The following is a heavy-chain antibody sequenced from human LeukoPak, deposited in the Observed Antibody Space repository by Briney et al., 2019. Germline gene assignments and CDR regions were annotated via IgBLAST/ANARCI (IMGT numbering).Heavy chain of an antibody. CDR1: GFTFSSYW. D-gene: IGHD1-20*01. CDR3: AKSITGIYDAFDI. V-gene: IGHV3-74*01. J-gene: IGHJ3*02. Sequence: PGGSLRLSCAASGFTFSSYWMHWVRQAPGKGLVWVSRINSDGSSTSYADSVRGRFSISRDNAKNTLYLQMNSLRAEDTAIYYCAKSITGIYDAFDIWGQGTMVTVSS. CDR2: INSDGSST.